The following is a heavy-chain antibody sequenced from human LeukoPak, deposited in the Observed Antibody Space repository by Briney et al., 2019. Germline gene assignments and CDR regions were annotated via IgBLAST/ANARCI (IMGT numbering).Heavy chain of an antibody. J-gene: IGHJ3*02. CDR2: ISSSSSYI. D-gene: IGHD5-18*01. V-gene: IGHV3-21*01. CDR3: ARGLNSGYSYGLSGAFDI. CDR1: GFTFSSYS. Sequence: PGGSLRLSCAASGFTFSSYSMNWVRQAPGKGLEWVSSISSSSSYIYYADSAKGRFTISRDNAKNSLYLQMNSLRAEDTAVYYCARGLNSGYSYGLSGAFDIWGQGTMVTVSS.